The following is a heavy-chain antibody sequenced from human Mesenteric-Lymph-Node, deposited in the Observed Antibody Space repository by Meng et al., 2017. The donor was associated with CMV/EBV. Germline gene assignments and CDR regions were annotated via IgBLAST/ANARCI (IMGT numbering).Heavy chain of an antibody. V-gene: IGHV4-61*01. CDR1: GGSISSGSYY. J-gene: IGHJ4*02. D-gene: IGHD1-26*01. Sequence: SETLSLTCTVSGGSISSGSYYWSWIRQPPGKGLEWIGYIYYSGSTNYNPSLKSRVTISIDKAKNQFSLKLSSVTAADTAVYYCARSPWTTTPFDYWGQGTLVTVSS. CDR3: ARSPWTTTPFDY. CDR2: IYYSGST.